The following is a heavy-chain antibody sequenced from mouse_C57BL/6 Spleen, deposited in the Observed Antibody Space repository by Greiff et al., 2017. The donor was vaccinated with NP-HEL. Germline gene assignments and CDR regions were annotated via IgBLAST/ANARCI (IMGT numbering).Heavy chain of an antibody. D-gene: IGHD2-4*01. CDR2: IDPSDSYT. CDR1: GYTFTSYW. V-gene: IGHV1-69*01. J-gene: IGHJ1*03. Sequence: QVQLQQPGAELVMPGASVKLSCKASGYTFTSYWMHWVKQTPGQGLEWIGEIDPSDSYTNYNQKFKGKSTLTVDKSSSTAYMQLSSLTSEDSAVYYCARRARDYEGYFDVWGTGTTVTVSS. CDR3: ARRARDYEGYFDV.